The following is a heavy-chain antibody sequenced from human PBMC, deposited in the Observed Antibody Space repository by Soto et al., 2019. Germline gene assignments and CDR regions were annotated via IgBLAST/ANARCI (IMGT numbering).Heavy chain of an antibody. V-gene: IGHV3-33*01. CDR2: IWYDGSNK. D-gene: IGHD3-3*01. J-gene: IGHJ5*02. CDR3: AREPYPTIFGFDP. Sequence: GSLSLSCAASGFTFSSYGMHWVRQAPGKGLEWVAVIWYDGSNKYYADSVKGRFTISRDNSKNTLYLQMNSLRAEDTAVYYCAREPYPTIFGFDPWGQGTLVTVSS. CDR1: GFTFSSYG.